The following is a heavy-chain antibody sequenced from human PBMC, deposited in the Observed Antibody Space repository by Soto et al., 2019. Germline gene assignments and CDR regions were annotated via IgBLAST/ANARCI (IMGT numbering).Heavy chain of an antibody. CDR2: IYYSGST. V-gene: IGHV4-59*08. J-gene: IGHJ4*02. Sequence: SETLSLTCTVSCGSVSSYYWSWIRQSPGKGLEWIGYIYYSGSTKYKPSLKSRVTMSVDTSKNQFSLKLSSATAADTSVYYCARHSNRNYGLYYFDYWGLGALVTVSS. CDR1: CGSVSSYY. D-gene: IGHD4-4*01. CDR3: ARHSNRNYGLYYFDY.